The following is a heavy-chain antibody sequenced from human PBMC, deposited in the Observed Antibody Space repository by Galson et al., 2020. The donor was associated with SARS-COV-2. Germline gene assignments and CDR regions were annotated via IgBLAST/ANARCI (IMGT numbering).Heavy chain of an antibody. V-gene: IGHV2-5*02. CDR3: AHRRPIAAAGNWFDP. CDR2: IYWDDDK. Sequence: SGPTLVKPTQPLTLTCTFSGFSLSTSGVGVGWIRQPPGKALERLALIYWDDDKRYSPSLKSRLTITKDTSQNQVVLTMTNMDPVDTATYYCAHRRPIAAAGNWFDPWGQGTLVTVSS. D-gene: IGHD6-13*01. J-gene: IGHJ5*02. CDR1: GFSLSTSGVG.